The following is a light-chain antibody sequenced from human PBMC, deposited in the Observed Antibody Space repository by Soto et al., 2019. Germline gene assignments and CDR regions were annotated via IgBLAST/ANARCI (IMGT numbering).Light chain of an antibody. CDR2: DAS. CDR3: QQYNSYSKT. J-gene: IGKJ1*01. Sequence: DIQMTQSPSTLSASVGDRVTITCRATQSISSWLAWYQQKPGKAPKLLIYDASSLESGVPSRFSGSGSGTKFPLTISSLQPDDFATSYCQQYNSYSKTFGQGTKVDIK. V-gene: IGKV1-5*01. CDR1: QSISSW.